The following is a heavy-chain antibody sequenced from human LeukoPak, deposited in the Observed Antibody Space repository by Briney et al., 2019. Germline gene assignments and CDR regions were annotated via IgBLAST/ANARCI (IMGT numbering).Heavy chain of an antibody. Sequence: SETLSLTCTVSGGSISSYYWSWIRQPPGKRLEWIGYIYYSGSTNYNPSLKSRVTISVDTSKNQFSLKLSSVTAADTAVYYCARGRGYYYDSSGYFYYWGQGTLVTVSS. CDR1: GGSISSYY. D-gene: IGHD3-22*01. CDR2: IYYSGST. CDR3: ARGRGYYYDSSGYFYY. J-gene: IGHJ4*02. V-gene: IGHV4-59*12.